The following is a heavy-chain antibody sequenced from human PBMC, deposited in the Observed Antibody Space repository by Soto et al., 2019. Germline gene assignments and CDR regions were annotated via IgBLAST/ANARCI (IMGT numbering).Heavy chain of an antibody. CDR2: IYYSGST. D-gene: IGHD5-12*01. V-gene: IGHV4-59*01. Sequence: SETLSLTCTVSGGSISSYYWSWIRQPPGKGLEWIGYIYYSGSTNYNPSLKSRVTISVDTSKNQFSLKLSSVTAADTAVYYCARGLYTGWHYFDYWGQGTLVTVSS. CDR1: GGSISSYY. CDR3: ARGLYTGWHYFDY. J-gene: IGHJ4*02.